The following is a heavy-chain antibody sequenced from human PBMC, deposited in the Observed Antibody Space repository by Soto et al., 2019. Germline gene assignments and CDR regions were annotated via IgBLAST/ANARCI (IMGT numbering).Heavy chain of an antibody. V-gene: IGHV2-5*02. D-gene: IGHD6-25*01. CDR3: AHRPDGYKYYFNY. CDR2: VYWDDDI. Sequence: QIPLKESGPTLVKPTQILTLTCTFSGFPLSTRGVGVGWIRQSPGKALEWVALVYWDDDIWYSPSLKGRLTITMDTSKNQGVLTMTNLDPVDTAPYYCAHRPDGYKYYFNYWGQGTLVTVSS. CDR1: GFPLSTRGVG. J-gene: IGHJ4*02.